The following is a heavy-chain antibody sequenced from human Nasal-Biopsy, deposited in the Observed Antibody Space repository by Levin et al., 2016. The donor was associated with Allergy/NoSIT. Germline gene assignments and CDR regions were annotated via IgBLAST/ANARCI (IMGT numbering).Heavy chain of an antibody. D-gene: IGHD6-19*01. Sequence: GESLKISCEGGGFSFHTFWISWLRQMPGKGLEWIGRVDPSDSYVNYNPSFQGHVTISADKSISTAYLQWSSLEASDTAMYYCARAVAVADDGFDYWGQGTLVTVSS. CDR3: ARAVAVADDGFDY. CDR2: VDPSDSYV. V-gene: IGHV5-10-1*01. CDR1: GFSFHTFW. J-gene: IGHJ4*02.